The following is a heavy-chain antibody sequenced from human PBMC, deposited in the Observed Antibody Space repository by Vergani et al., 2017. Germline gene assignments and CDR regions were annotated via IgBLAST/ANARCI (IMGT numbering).Heavy chain of an antibody. CDR3: ARVPAYEGDYGDYGEGYYGMDV. V-gene: IGHV3-11*04. CDR2: ISSSGSTI. J-gene: IGHJ6*02. D-gene: IGHD4-17*01. CDR1: GFTFSDYY. Sequence: QVQLVESGGGLVKPGGSLRLSCAASGFTFSDYYMSWIRQAPGKGLEWVSYISSSGSTIYYADSVKGRFTIPRDNAKNSLYLQMNSLRAEDTAVYYCARVPAYEGDYGDYGEGYYGMDVWGQGTTVTVSS.